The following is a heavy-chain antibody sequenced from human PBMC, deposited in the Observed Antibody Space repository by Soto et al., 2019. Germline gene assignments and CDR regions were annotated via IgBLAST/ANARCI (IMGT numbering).Heavy chain of an antibody. CDR1: GGTFSSYA. J-gene: IGHJ4*02. CDR2: IIPIFVTA. CDR3: ARGGPGLDTAMAEFDY. D-gene: IGHD5-18*01. V-gene: IGHV1-69*01. Sequence: QVQLVQSGAEVKKPGSSVKVSCKASGGTFSSYAISWVRQAPGQGLEWMGGIIPIFVTANYAQKFQGRVTITADESTSTAYMELSSLRSEDTAVYYCARGGPGLDTAMAEFDYWGQGTLVTVSS.